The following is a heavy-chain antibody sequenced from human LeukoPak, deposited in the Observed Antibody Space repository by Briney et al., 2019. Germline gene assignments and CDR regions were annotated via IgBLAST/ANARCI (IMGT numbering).Heavy chain of an antibody. V-gene: IGHV3-7*01. Sequence: GGSLRLSCAASGFTFSSYWMSWVRQAPGKGLEWVANIKQDGSEKYYVDSVKGRFTISRDNAKNSLYLQMNSLRAEDTAVYYCARKMPGVATDAFDIWGQGTMVTVSS. J-gene: IGHJ3*02. CDR1: GFTFSSYW. D-gene: IGHD3-3*01. CDR3: ARKMPGVATDAFDI. CDR2: IKQDGSEK.